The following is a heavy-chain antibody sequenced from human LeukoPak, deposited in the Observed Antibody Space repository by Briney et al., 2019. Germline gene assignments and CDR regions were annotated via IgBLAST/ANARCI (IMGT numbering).Heavy chain of an antibody. CDR1: GFTFSHYW. J-gene: IGHJ4*02. V-gene: IGHV3-23*01. CDR2: ISGSGGST. CDR3: AKVGPYYYDSSGYYFLCPFDY. Sequence: GGSLRLSCAASGFTFSHYWMSWVRQAPGKGLEWVSAISGSGGSTYYADSVKGRFTISRDNSKNTLYLQMNSLRAEDTAVYYCAKVGPYYYDSSGYYFLCPFDYWGQGTLVTVSS. D-gene: IGHD3-22*01.